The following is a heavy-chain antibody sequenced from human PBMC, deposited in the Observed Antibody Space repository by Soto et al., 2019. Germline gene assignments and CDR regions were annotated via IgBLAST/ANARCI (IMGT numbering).Heavy chain of an antibody. J-gene: IGHJ4*02. CDR2: FSGSGYST. D-gene: IGHD6-19*01. CDR3: ARDLALAGNY. CDR1: GFTFSNYA. V-gene: IGHV3-23*01. Sequence: GGSLRLSCAASGFTFSNYAMSWVRQAPGKGLEWVSAFSGSGYSTFYADSVKGRFTVSRDNANNSLVLQMNSMRAEDTATYYCARDLALAGNYWGQGVLVTVSS.